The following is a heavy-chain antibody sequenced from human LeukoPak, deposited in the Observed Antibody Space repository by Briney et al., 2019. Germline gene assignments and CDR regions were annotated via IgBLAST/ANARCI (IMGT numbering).Heavy chain of an antibody. D-gene: IGHD3-22*01. CDR1: GFAFSSYS. V-gene: IGHV3-23*01. CDR2: ISGSGGST. CDR3: AKGSNYDSSGYYYS. J-gene: IGHJ4*02. Sequence: PGGSLRLSCAASGFAFSSYSMSWVRQAPGKGLEWVSAISGSGGSTYYADSVKGRFTISKDNSKNTLYLQMNSLRAEDTAVYYCAKGSNYDSSGYYYSWGQGTLVTVSS.